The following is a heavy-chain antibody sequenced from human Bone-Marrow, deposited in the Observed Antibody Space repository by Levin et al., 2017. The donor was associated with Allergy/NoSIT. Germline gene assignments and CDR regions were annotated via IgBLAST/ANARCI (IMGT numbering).Heavy chain of an antibody. CDR2: ISWNSGSI. V-gene: IGHV3-9*01. Sequence: GGSLRLSCAASGFTFDDYAMHWVRQAPGKGLEWVSGISWNSGSIGYADSVKGRFTISRDNAKNALYLQMNSLRAEDTALYYCAKDITRDLGAGTSNWFDPWGQGTLVTVSS. D-gene: IGHD6-19*01. J-gene: IGHJ5*02. CDR3: AKDITRDLGAGTSNWFDP. CDR1: GFTFDDYA.